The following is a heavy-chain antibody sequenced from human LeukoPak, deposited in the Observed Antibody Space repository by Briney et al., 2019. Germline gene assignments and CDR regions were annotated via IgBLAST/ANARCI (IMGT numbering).Heavy chain of an antibody. CDR2: IYDSGST. V-gene: IGHV4-39*01. CDR1: GGSIRSSYYY. J-gene: IGHJ4*02. CDR3: ARRGGSLFDY. D-gene: IGHD1-26*01. Sequence: SETLSLTCTVSGGSIRSSYYYWGWIRQPPGKGLEWIGSIYDSGSTYYNPSLKSRVTISVDTSKNQFSLKLNSVTAADTAVYYCARRGGSLFDYWGQGTLVTVSS.